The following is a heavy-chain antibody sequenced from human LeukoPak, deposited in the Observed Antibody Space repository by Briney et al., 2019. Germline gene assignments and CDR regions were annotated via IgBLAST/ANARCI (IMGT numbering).Heavy chain of an antibody. V-gene: IGHV1-3*01. Sequence: ASVKVSCKASGYTFTSYAMHWVRQAPGQRLEWMGWINAGNGNTKYSQKFQGRVTITRDTSASTAYMELGSLRSEDTAVYYCARDRQQLDYGMDVWGQGTTVTVSS. CDR1: GYTFTSYA. D-gene: IGHD6-13*01. CDR3: ARDRQQLDYGMDV. CDR2: INAGNGNT. J-gene: IGHJ6*02.